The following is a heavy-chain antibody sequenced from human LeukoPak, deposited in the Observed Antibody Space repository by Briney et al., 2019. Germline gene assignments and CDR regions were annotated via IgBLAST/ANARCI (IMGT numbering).Heavy chain of an antibody. V-gene: IGHV4-38-2*01. J-gene: IGHJ6*03. Sequence: PSETLSLTCAVSGNSISSGYYWGWIRQPPGKGLEWIGSIYHSGSTYYNPSLKSRVTISVDTSKNQFSLKLRSVTAADTAVYYCARVWGEDYYMDVWGKGTTVTVSS. CDR1: GNSISSGYY. CDR3: ARVWGEDYYMDV. CDR2: IYHSGST. D-gene: IGHD3-10*01.